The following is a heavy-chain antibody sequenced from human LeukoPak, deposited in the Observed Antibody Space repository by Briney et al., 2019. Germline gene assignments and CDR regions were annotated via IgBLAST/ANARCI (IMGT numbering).Heavy chain of an antibody. CDR1: GGSFSGYY. D-gene: IGHD2-15*01. CDR2: INHSGST. J-gene: IGHJ3*02. CDR3: ARIAECSGGSCYSYAFDI. Sequence: SETLSLTCAVYGGSFSGYYWSWIRQPPGKGLEWIGEINHSGSTNYTPSLKSRVTISVDTSKNQFSLKLSSVTAADTAVYYCARIAECSGGSCYSYAFDIWGQGTMVTVSS. V-gene: IGHV4-34*01.